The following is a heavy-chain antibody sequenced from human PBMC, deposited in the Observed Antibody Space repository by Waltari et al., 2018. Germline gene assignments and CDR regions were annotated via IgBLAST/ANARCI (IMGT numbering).Heavy chain of an antibody. J-gene: IGHJ5*02. CDR1: GFTFNNYG. CDR3: ASIGAAAGSLWFDP. D-gene: IGHD6-13*01. Sequence: QVQLVESGGGVVQPGTSLRISCVASGFTFNNYGFYWVRQAPGKGLEWVAGIWHDGSRKYDVDSVRGRFTISRDTSKDTVFLQMNSLRVEDTAVYYCASIGAAAGSLWFDPWGQGTLVTVSS. CDR2: IWHDGSRK. V-gene: IGHV3-33*01.